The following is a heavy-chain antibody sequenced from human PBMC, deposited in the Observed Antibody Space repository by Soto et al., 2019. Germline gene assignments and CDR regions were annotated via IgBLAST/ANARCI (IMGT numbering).Heavy chain of an antibody. D-gene: IGHD2-15*01. CDR2: ISYDGGNK. CDR1: GFTFRNYA. CDR3: ARGDREDIAVVIGVWPGEFGVDV. V-gene: IGHV3-30-3*01. Sequence: GGSLRLSCAASGFTFRNYAMHWVRQAPGKGLECVAVISYDGGNKFYRDYVKGRFTISRDNSKNTLYLQINSLRYEDTAVYYCARGDREDIAVVIGVWPGEFGVDVWGQGTTVTVSS. J-gene: IGHJ6*02.